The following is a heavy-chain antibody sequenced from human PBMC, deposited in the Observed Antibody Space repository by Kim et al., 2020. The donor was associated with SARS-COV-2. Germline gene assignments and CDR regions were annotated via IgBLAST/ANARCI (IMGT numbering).Heavy chain of an antibody. CDR2: IKQDGSEK. CDR1: GFTFSSYW. D-gene: IGHD6-13*01. Sequence: GGSLRLSCAASGFTFSSYWMSWVRQAPGKGLEWVANIKQDGSEKYYVDSVKGRFTISRDNAKNSLYLQMNSLRAEDTAVYYCARDTRYSSSWYWKVGAFDYWGQGTLVTVSS. V-gene: IGHV3-7*01. J-gene: IGHJ4*02. CDR3: ARDTRYSSSWYWKVGAFDY.